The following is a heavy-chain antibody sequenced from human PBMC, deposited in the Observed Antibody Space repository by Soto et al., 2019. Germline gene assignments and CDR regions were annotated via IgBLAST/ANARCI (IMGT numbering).Heavy chain of an antibody. V-gene: IGHV3-21*01. CDR1: GFTFSSYS. CDR3: ATTGTTALRYYYYGMDV. CDR2: ISSSSSYI. D-gene: IGHD1-1*01. Sequence: PGGSLRLSCAASGFTFSSYSMNWVRQAPGKGLEWVSSISSSSSYIYYADSVKGRFTISRDNAKNSLYLQMNSLRAEDTAVYYCATTGTTALRYYYYGMDVWGQGTTVTVSS. J-gene: IGHJ6*02.